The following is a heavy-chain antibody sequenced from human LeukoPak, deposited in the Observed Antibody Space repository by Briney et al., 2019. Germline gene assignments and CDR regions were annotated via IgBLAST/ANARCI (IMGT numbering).Heavy chain of an antibody. CDR3: ARDLSHTFDY. J-gene: IGHJ4*02. Sequence: PGGSLRLSCAASGFAFSSSWMRWVRQAPGKGLVWVSRINSDGTYTNYADSVKGRFTISRDNAKNTLYLQMNSLRAEDTAVYYCARDLSHTFDYWGQGTLVTVSS. V-gene: IGHV3-74*01. CDR2: INSDGTYT. CDR1: GFAFSSSW.